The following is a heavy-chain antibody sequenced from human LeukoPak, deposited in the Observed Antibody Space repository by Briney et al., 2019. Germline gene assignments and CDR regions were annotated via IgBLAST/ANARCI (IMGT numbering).Heavy chain of an antibody. CDR1: GGTFSSYA. CDR2: IIPIFGTA. J-gene: IGHJ4*02. D-gene: IGHD3-9*01. CDR3: ARVPPPSYYDILTGYFLLDY. Sequence: SVKVSCKASGGTFSSYAISWVRQAPGQGLEWMGGIIPIFGTANYAQKFQGRVTITADESTSTAYMELSSLRSEDTAAYYCARVPPPSYYDILTGYFLLDYWGQGTLVTVSS. V-gene: IGHV1-69*13.